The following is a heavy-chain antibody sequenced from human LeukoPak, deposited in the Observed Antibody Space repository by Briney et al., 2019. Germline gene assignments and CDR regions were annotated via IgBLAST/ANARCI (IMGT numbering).Heavy chain of an antibody. D-gene: IGHD1-1*01. CDR3: ARAPGKSYYYYYYGMDV. V-gene: IGHV1-69*06. CDR1: GGTLSTYA. Sequence: ASVKVSCKASGGTLSTYACSRVRQAPGHGLEWLGGIIPIFGTAIYAQKFQGRITISADKSTSTAYMEVNSLRSEDTGVYYCARAPGKSYYYYYYGMDVWGQGTTVTVSS. J-gene: IGHJ6*02. CDR2: IIPIFGTA.